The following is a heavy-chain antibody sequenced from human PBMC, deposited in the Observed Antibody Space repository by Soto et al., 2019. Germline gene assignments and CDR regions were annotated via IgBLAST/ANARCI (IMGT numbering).Heavy chain of an antibody. Sequence: QVQLQESGPGLVKPSGTLSLTCAVSGDPISSHDWWSWVRQPPKKGLEWIAEIHHSGGTNYNPSLMSRATISVDNSKNQFSLNLNSVTAADTAVYYCVSNGYYCLDQWGHGTPVTVSS. J-gene: IGHJ4*01. D-gene: IGHD3-3*01. CDR1: GDPISSHDW. V-gene: IGHV4-4*02. CDR3: VSNGYYCLDQ. CDR2: IHHSGGT.